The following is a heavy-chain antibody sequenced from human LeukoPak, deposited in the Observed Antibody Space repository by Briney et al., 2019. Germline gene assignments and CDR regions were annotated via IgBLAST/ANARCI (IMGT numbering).Heavy chain of an antibody. J-gene: IGHJ4*02. Sequence: GGSLRLSCAASGFPFSIYTMNWVRQAPGKGLEWVSSISGSSNDIYYADSVKGRFTISRDNAKNSLYLLMNSLRAEDTAVYYCATDYYCSGGSCYPPDWGQGTLVTVSS. V-gene: IGHV3-21*01. CDR1: GFPFSIYT. CDR2: ISGSSNDI. CDR3: ATDYYCSGGSCYPPD. D-gene: IGHD2-15*01.